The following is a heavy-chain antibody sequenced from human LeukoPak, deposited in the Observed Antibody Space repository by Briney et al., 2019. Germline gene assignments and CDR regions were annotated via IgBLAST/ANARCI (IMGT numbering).Heavy chain of an antibody. CDR3: AQTDESRCFDWFDY. J-gene: IGHJ4*02. CDR2: IYWDDDK. CDR1: GFSLSSSGVS. D-gene: IGHD3-9*01. V-gene: IGHV2-5*02. Sequence: SGPTLVNPTQTLTLTCTFSGFSLSSSGVSVGWFRQPPGKALEWLALIYWDDDKRYSPSLESRLTITKDTSKNQVVLTMTNMDPVDTATYYCAQTDESRCFDWFDYWGQGTLVTVSS.